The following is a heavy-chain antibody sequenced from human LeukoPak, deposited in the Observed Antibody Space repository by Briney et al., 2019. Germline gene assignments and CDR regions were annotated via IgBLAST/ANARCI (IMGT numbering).Heavy chain of an antibody. CDR2: ISSSGSTI. V-gene: IGHV3-48*03. CDR3: AREPMVRGKNGMDV. D-gene: IGHD3-10*01. CDR1: GFTFSSYE. Sequence: GGSLRLSCAASGFTFSSYEMNWVRQAPGKGLEWVSYISSSGSTIYYAGSVKGRFTISRDNAKNSLYLQMNSLRAGDTAVYYCAREPMVRGKNGMDVWRKGPTVTVSS. J-gene: IGHJ6*04.